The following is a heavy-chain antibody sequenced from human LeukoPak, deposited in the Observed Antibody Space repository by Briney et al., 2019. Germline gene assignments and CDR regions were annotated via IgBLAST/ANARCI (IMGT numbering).Heavy chain of an antibody. Sequence: ASVKVSCKASGYTFTSYGISWVRQAPGQGLEWMGWISAYNDNTNYAQKLQGRVTMTTDTSTSTAYMELRSLRSDDTAVYYCARDCRRGYDSSGYYCYFDYWGQGTLVTVSS. V-gene: IGHV1-18*01. CDR1: GYTFTSYG. CDR2: ISAYNDNT. CDR3: ARDCRRGYDSSGYYCYFDY. D-gene: IGHD3-22*01. J-gene: IGHJ4*02.